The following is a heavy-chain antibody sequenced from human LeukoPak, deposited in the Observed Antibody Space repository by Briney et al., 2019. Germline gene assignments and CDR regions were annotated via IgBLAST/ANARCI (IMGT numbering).Heavy chain of an antibody. V-gene: IGHV4-34*01. CDR2: INHSGST. Sequence: PSETLSLTCAVYGGSFNGYYWSWIRQPPGKGLEWIGEINHSGSTNYNPSLKSRVTISVDTSKNQFSLKLSSVTAADTAVYYCARVPPLHCSSTSCPIVDYWGQGTLVTVSS. J-gene: IGHJ4*02. D-gene: IGHD2-2*01. CDR3: ARVPPLHCSSTSCPIVDY. CDR1: GGSFNGYY.